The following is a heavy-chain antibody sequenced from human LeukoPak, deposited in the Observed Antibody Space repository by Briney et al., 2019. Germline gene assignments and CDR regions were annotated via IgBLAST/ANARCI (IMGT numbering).Heavy chain of an antibody. CDR1: GGPISTTNW. V-gene: IGHV4-4*02. Sequence: SGTLSLTCDVSGGPISTTNWWVWVRQPPGKGLEWIGEIYHGGSTNYNPSLKSRVSMSVEMSKNHFSLTLSSVTAADTAVYYCARDATSMVRGLSPLYWGRGTLVTVFS. CDR3: ARDATSMVRGLSPLY. D-gene: IGHD3-10*01. CDR2: IYHGGST. J-gene: IGHJ4*02.